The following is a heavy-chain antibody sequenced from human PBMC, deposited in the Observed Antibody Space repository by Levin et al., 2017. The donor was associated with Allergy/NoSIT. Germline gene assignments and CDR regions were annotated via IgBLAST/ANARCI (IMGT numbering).Heavy chain of an antibody. Sequence: SVKVSCKASGGTFSSYAISWVRQAPGQGLEWMGGIIPIFGTANYAQKFQGRVTITADESTSTAYMELSSLRSEDTAVYYCARGSFGKYYYDSSGFLQHGHYYYGMDVWGQGTTVTVSS. D-gene: IGHD3-22*01. V-gene: IGHV1-69*13. CDR2: IIPIFGTA. CDR3: ARGSFGKYYYDSSGFLQHGHYYYGMDV. J-gene: IGHJ6*02. CDR1: GGTFSSYA.